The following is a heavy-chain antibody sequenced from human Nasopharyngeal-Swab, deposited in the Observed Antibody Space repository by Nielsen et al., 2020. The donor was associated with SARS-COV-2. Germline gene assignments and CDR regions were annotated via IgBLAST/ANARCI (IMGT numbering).Heavy chain of an antibody. CDR3: ASPYCNSTSCRLSYYYGMDV. V-gene: IGHV1-69*06. CDR2: IIPIFGTA. Sequence: WVRQAPGQGLEWMGGIIPIFGTANYAQKFQGRVTITADKSTSTAYMELSSLRSEDTAVYYCASPYCNSTSCRLSYYYGMDVWGQGTTVTVSS. D-gene: IGHD2-2*01. J-gene: IGHJ6*02.